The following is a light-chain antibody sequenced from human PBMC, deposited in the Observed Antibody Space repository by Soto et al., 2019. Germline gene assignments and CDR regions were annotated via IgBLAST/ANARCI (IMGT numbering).Light chain of an antibody. V-gene: IGLV2-14*03. Sequence: QSVLTQPASVSGSPGQSITISCTGTSSDIGGYDYVSWYQQHPGKFPKLIIYDVTNRPSGVSNRFSGSKSGNTASLSISGLQAEDEADYYCSSSTDSTNGAVVFGGGTKLTVL. CDR1: SSDIGGYDY. CDR2: DVT. CDR3: SSSTDSTNGAVV. J-gene: IGLJ2*01.